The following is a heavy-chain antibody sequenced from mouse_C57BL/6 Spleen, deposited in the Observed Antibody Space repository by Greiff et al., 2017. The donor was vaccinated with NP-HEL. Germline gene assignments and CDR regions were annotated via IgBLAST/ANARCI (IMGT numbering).Heavy chain of an antibody. CDR1: GYTFTDYY. V-gene: IGHV1-26*01. Sequence: EVQLQQSGPELVKPGASVKISCKASGYTFTDYYMNWVKQSHGKSLEWIGDINPNNGGTSYNQKFKGKATLTVDKSSSTAYMELRSLTSEDSAVYYCARDYGNYFDYWGQGTTLTVSS. J-gene: IGHJ2*01. CDR2: INPNNGGT. CDR3: ARDYGNYFDY. D-gene: IGHD2-1*01.